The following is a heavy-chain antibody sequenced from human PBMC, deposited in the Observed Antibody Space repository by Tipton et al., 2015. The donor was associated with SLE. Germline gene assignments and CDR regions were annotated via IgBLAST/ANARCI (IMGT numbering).Heavy chain of an antibody. J-gene: IGHJ4*02. CDR1: GGSISSYY. Sequence: TLSLPCTVSGGSISSYYWSWIRQPPGKGLEWIGYIYYSGSTNYNPSLKSRVTISVDTSKNQFSLKLSSVTAADTAVYYCAITGTTEYWGQGTLVTVSS. V-gene: IGHV4-59*01. CDR2: IYYSGST. CDR3: AITGTTEY. D-gene: IGHD1-7*01.